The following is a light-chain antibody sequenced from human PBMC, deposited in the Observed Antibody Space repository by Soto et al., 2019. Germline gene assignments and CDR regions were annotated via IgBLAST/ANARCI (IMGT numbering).Light chain of an antibody. J-gene: IGLJ1*01. V-gene: IGLV2-18*02. CDR2: EVS. Sequence: QSALTQPPSVSGSPGHSVAISCTGTSSYVGSYNRVSWYQQPPGAAPKLLIYEVSNRPSGVPDRFSGSKSGNTASLTISGLQADDEADYYCNSYTGSSTYVFGTGTKVTVL. CDR3: NSYTGSSTYV. CDR1: SSYVGSYNR.